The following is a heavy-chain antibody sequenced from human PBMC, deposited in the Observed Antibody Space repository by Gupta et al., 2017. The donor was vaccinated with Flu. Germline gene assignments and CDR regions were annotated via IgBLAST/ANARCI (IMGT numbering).Heavy chain of an antibody. V-gene: IGHV3-23*01. CDR2: ISGSGGST. CDR3: AKDRLYAGFMVRGVISDY. J-gene: IGHJ4*02. D-gene: IGHD3-10*01. CDR1: GFTFSSYA. Sequence: EVQPLESGGGLVQPGGSLRLSCAASGFTFSSYAMSWVRQAPGKGLEWVSAISGSGGSTYYADSVKGRFTISRDNSKNTLYLQMNSLRAEDTAVYYCAKDRLYAGFMVRGVISDYWGQGTLVTVSS.